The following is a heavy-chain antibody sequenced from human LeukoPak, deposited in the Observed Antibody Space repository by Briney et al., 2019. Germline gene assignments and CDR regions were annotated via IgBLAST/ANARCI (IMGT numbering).Heavy chain of an antibody. J-gene: IGHJ6*03. CDR1: GGSISSSYY. V-gene: IGHV4-4*07. CDR2: IYTSGST. CDR3: AGVANSKAGGGNFGYYMDV. D-gene: IGHD4-23*01. Sequence: SETLSLTCAVSGGSISSSYYWSWIRQPAGKGLEWIGRIYTSGSTNYNPSLKSRVTMSVDTSKNQFSLKLSSVTAADTAVYYCAGVANSKAGGGNFGYYMDVWGKGTTVTVSS.